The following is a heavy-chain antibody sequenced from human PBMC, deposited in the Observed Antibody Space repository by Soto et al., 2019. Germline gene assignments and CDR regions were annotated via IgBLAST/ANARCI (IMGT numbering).Heavy chain of an antibody. D-gene: IGHD1-1*01. CDR2: TSYDGNNE. V-gene: IGHV3-30*03. Sequence: GGSLRLSCAASGFTFSNYAMHWVRQAPGKGLEWVALTSYDGNNEYYTDSVKGRFTISRDNSKNTLFLQMNSPRPEDTAVYYCATDKGLFNWVSSYFDYWGQGALVTVSS. CDR1: GFTFSNYA. J-gene: IGHJ4*02. CDR3: ATDKGLFNWVSSYFDY.